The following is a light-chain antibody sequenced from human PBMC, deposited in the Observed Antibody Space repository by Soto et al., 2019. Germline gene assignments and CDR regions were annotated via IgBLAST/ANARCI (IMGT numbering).Light chain of an antibody. V-gene: IGKV1-5*01. J-gene: IGKJ1*01. CDR2: DAS. CDR1: ESIRTW. CDR3: QQYHNYPRT. Sequence: GDRFTITCRASESIRTWLAWYQHKPGKAPKFLIYDASSLESGVPSRFSGSGSGTEFTLTISNLQPDDFATYFCQQYHNYPRTFGQGTKVDIK.